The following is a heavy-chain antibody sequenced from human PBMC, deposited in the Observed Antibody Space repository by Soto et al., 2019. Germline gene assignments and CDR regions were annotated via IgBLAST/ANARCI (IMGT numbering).Heavy chain of an antibody. Sequence: GGSLRLSCAASGFTFSNAWMNWVRQAPGKGLEWVGRIKSKTDGGTTDYAAPVKGRFTISRDDSKNTLYLQMNSLKTEDTAVYYCTTERGPYDILTGYRSRSGYWGQGTLVTVSS. CDR2: IKSKTDGGTT. V-gene: IGHV3-15*07. J-gene: IGHJ4*02. D-gene: IGHD3-9*01. CDR1: GFTFSNAW. CDR3: TTERGPYDILTGYRSRSGY.